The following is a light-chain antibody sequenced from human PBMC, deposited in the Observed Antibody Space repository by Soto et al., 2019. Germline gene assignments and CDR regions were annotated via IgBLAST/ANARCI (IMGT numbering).Light chain of an antibody. CDR1: QSISSW. J-gene: IGKJ1*01. CDR2: DTS. V-gene: IGKV1-5*01. Sequence: DIPMTQSPSTLSVSVGDRVTITCRASQSISSWLAWYQQKPGKAPKLLIYDTSSLESGVASRFSGSGSGTEFTLTISSRQPDDFATYYCQQYNSYSTFGQGTKVEIK. CDR3: QQYNSYST.